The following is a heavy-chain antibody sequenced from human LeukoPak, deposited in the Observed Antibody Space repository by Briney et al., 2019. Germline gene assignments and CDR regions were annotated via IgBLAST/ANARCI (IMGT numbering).Heavy chain of an antibody. D-gene: IGHD1-26*01. V-gene: IGHV4-61*01. CDR1: GASVTSGSYY. Sequence: ETLSLTCTVSGASVTSGSYYWTWIRQPPGKGLEWIGHHYYSGSTNYNPSLRSRVTISKDTSKNQFSLKVTSVTAADTAVYYCARDVVGATYFHLWGQGALVTVSS. CDR2: HYYSGST. CDR3: ARDVVGATYFHL. J-gene: IGHJ1*01.